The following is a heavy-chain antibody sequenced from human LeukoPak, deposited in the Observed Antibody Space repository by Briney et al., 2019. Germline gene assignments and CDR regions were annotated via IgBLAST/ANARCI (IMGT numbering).Heavy chain of an antibody. CDR3: ATYYSDSSAYVHYLDS. J-gene: IGHJ4*02. Sequence: SETLSLTCTVSGGSISSGGYYWSWIRQPPGKGLEWIGYIYHSGSTYYNPSLKSRVTISVGRSKNQFSLKLSSVTAADTAVYYCATYYSDSSAYVHYLDSWGRGTLVTVSS. D-gene: IGHD3-22*01. CDR1: GGSISSGGYY. CDR2: IYHSGST. V-gene: IGHV4-30-2*01.